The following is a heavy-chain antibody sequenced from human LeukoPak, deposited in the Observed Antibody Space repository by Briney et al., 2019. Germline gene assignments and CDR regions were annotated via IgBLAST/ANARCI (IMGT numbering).Heavy chain of an antibody. CDR3: ARAAYSGSYYVDY. CDR1: GGSFSGYY. D-gene: IGHD1-26*01. Sequence: SETLSLTCAVYGGSFSGYYWSWIRQPPGKGLEWIGEINHSGSTNYNPSLKSRVTISVDTSKNQFSLKLSSVTAADTAVYYCARAAYSGSYYVDYWGQGTLVTVPS. CDR2: INHSGST. V-gene: IGHV4-34*01. J-gene: IGHJ4*02.